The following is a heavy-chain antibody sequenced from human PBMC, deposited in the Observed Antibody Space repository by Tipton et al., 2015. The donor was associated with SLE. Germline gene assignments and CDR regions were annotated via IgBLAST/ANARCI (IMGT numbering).Heavy chain of an antibody. V-gene: IGHV4-34*01. Sequence: TLSLTCAVYGGSFSGYYWSWIRQPPGKGLEWIGEINHSGSTYYNPSLKSRVTISVDTSKNQFSLKLSSVTAADTAVYYCATYDFWSGYPFDYWGQGNLVTVSS. D-gene: IGHD3-3*01. CDR2: INHSGST. CDR1: GGSFSGYY. J-gene: IGHJ4*02. CDR3: ATYDFWSGYPFDY.